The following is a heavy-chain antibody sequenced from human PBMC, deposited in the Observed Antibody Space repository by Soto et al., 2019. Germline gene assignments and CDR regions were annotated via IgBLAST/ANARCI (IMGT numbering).Heavy chain of an antibody. CDR2: ISSDSRTI. J-gene: IGHJ6*02. V-gene: IGHV3-48*02. CDR1: GFSLSDYA. Sequence: GGSLRLSCLASGFSLSDYALNWVRQAPGKGLEWVSFISSDSRTIYYADSVEGRFTVSRDNARNSVSLQMDSLRDEDAAVYYCARIKLVEWFFINVDVYDMDVWGQGTPVTVSS. D-gene: IGHD3-3*01. CDR3: ARIKLVEWFFINVDVYDMDV.